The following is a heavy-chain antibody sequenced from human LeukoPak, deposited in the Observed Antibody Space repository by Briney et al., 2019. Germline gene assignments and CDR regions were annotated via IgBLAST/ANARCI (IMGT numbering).Heavy chain of an antibody. D-gene: IGHD6-13*01. V-gene: IGHV5-51*01. Sequence: GESLKISCKGSGYRFTNYWIGWVRQMPGKGLEWMGIIYPGDSDTRYSPSFQGQVTISADKSISTAYLQWSSLKASDTAMYYCARAAAGEVNYYYYYMDVWGKGTTVTVSS. CDR2: IYPGDSDT. CDR3: ARAAAGEVNYYYYYMDV. CDR1: GYRFTNYW. J-gene: IGHJ6*03.